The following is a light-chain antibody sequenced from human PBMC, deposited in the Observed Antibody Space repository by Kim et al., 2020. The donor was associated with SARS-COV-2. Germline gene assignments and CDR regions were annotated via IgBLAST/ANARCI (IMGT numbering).Light chain of an antibody. CDR1: SSDVGGYIY. J-gene: IGLJ3*02. Sequence: QSALTQPASVSGSPGQSITISCTGTSSDVGGYIYISWYQQQRGKAPKLMIYDVSHRPSGVSNRFSGSKSGNTASLTISGLQAEDEADYYCSSYTTTSTLVFGGGTQLTVL. CDR2: DVS. V-gene: IGLV2-14*03. CDR3: SSYTTTSTLV.